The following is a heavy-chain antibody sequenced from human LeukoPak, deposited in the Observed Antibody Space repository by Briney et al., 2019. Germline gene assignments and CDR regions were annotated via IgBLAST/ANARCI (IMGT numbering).Heavy chain of an antibody. CDR3: ARDGVVSDAFDI. Sequence: SETLSLTCAVSGGSISSSNWWSWVRPPPGKGLEWIGEIYHSGSTNYNPSLKSRVTISVDKSKNQFSLKLSSVTAADTAVYYCARDGVVSDAFDIWGQGTMVTVSS. V-gene: IGHV4-4*02. CDR2: IYHSGST. CDR1: GGSISSSNW. J-gene: IGHJ3*02. D-gene: IGHD3-16*01.